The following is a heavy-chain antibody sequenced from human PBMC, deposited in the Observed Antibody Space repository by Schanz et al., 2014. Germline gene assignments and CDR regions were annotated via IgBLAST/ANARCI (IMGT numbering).Heavy chain of an antibody. Sequence: VQLVESGGGLVQPGGSLRLSCAASGFTFSAYYMDWVRQAPGKGLEWVSYISSSSSTRYYADSVKGRFTISRDNAKNSLFLQMNSLRAEDTAVYYCAASSGWHPSTDYWGQGTLVTVSS. V-gene: IGHV3-11*01. D-gene: IGHD6-19*01. CDR1: GFTFSAYY. J-gene: IGHJ4*02. CDR2: ISSSSSTR. CDR3: AASSGWHPSTDY.